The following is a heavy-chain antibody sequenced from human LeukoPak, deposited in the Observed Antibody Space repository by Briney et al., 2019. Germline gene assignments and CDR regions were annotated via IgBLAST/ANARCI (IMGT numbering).Heavy chain of an antibody. CDR1: GGTFISYT. D-gene: IGHD5-24*01. J-gene: IGHJ3*02. CDR3: ATDFEGERGLQLGAFDI. Sequence: SVKVSRKASGGTFISYTISSVRHAPGQGLEWMGWIIPILGIANYAQKFQTRVTLTAHKSTRTDYMELSTLRPLPTPLHNRATDFEGERGLQLGAFDIWGQGTMVTVSS. CDR2: IIPILGIA. V-gene: IGHV1-69*10.